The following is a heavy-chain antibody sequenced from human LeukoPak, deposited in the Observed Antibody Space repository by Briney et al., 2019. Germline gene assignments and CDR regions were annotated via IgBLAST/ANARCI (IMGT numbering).Heavy chain of an antibody. CDR2: IYYSGGT. V-gene: IGHV4-59*11. D-gene: IGHD4-11*01. CDR1: GGSISSHY. J-gene: IGHJ6*03. Sequence: PSETLSLTCTVSGGSISSHYWRWIRQPPGKGLEWTGYIYYSGGTNYNPSLKSRVTISVDKTKNQFSLKLSSVTAADTAVYYCARGLSNYGDYYYYYYMDVWGKGTTVTVSS. CDR3: ARGLSNYGDYYYYYYMDV.